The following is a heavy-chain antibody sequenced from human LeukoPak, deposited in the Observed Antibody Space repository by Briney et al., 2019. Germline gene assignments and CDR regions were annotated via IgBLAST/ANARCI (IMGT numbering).Heavy chain of an antibody. D-gene: IGHD3-3*01. CDR1: GYTFTGYY. CDR2: INPNSGGT. V-gene: IGHV1-2*02. J-gene: IGHJ6*02. Sequence: ASVKVSCKASGYTFTGYYMHWVRQAPGQGLEWMGWINPNSGGTNYAQKFRGRVTMTRDTSISTAYMELSRLRSDDTAVYYCARGPPTIFGVVIMDYYYGMDVWGQGTTVTVSS. CDR3: ARGPPTIFGVVIMDYYYGMDV.